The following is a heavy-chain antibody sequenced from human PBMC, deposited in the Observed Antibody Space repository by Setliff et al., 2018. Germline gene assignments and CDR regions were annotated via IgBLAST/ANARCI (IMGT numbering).Heavy chain of an antibody. V-gene: IGHV4-39*07. CDR3: AREHPRYYYGENWFDP. D-gene: IGHD3-22*01. Sequence: LSLTCTVSGGSISSSSYYWGWIRQPPGKGLEWIGSIYYSGSTYYNPSLKSRVTISVDTSKNQFSLKLSSVTAADTAVYYCAREHPRYYYGENWFDPWGQGTLVTVSS. CDR2: IYYSGST. CDR1: GGSISSSSYY. J-gene: IGHJ5*02.